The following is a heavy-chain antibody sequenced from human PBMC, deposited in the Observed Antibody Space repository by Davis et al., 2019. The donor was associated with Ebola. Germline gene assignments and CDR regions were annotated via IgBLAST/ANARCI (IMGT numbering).Heavy chain of an antibody. D-gene: IGHD2-8*01. Sequence: ASVKVSCKGSGYYLHWVRQAPGQGLEWMGRINPNSGDTNYAPNFQGRVTMTRDTSMNTAYMELSRLRSDDTAVYYCAREGCSNGVCHDFDFWGQGTLVTVSS. V-gene: IGHV1-2*06. J-gene: IGHJ4*02. CDR3: AREGCSNGVCHDFDF. CDR2: INPNSGDT. CDR1: GYY.